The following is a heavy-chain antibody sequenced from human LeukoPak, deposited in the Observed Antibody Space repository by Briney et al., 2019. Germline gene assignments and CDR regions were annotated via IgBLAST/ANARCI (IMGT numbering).Heavy chain of an antibody. CDR3: VRLHQYGDHPES. V-gene: IGHV4-39*07. J-gene: IGHJ5*02. CDR1: GGSISSSSYY. Sequence: SETLSLTCTVSGGSISSSSYYWGWIRQPPGKGLEWIGSIYYSGSTYYNPSLKSRVTLSVDTSKNQFSLKVSSVTAADTAVYYCVRLHQYGDHPESWGQGTLVTVSS. CDR2: IYYSGST. D-gene: IGHD4-17*01.